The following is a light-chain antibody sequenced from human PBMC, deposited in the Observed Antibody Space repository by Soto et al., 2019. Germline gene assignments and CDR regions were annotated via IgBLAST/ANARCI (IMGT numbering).Light chain of an antibody. CDR3: AAWDDSLNGVV. J-gene: IGLJ2*01. V-gene: IGLV1-36*01. CDR2: YDD. Sequence: QSVLTKPPSVSEAPRQRVTISCSGSSSNIGNNAVNWYQQLPGKAPKLLIYYDDLLPSGVSDRFSGSKSGTSASLAISGPQSEDEADYYCAAWDDSLNGVVFGGGTKLTVL. CDR1: SSNIGNNA.